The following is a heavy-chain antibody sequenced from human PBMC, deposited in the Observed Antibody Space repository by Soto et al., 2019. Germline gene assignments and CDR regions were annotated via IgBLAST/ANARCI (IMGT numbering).Heavy chain of an antibody. CDR2: IKQDGTEK. V-gene: IGHV3-7*01. CDR3: ASVAI. D-gene: IGHD5-12*01. CDR1: GFTFSNYW. Sequence: EVQLVESGGGLVQPGGSLRLSCAASGFTFSNYWMSWVRQAPGKGLEWVANIKQDGTEKNYVDSVRGRFTISRDNAKNSLDLQMNSLTAEYTAVYDCASVAIWGQGTLVTVSS. J-gene: IGHJ4*02.